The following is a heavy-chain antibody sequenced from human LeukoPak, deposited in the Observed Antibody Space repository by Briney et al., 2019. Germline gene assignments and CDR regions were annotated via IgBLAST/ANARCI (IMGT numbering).Heavy chain of an antibody. CDR2: IYYSGST. Sequence: SETLSLTCTVSGGSISSYYWSWIRQPPGKGLEWIGYIYYSGSTNYNPSLKSRVTISVDTSKNQFSLKLSSVTAADTAVYYCARDNNYYGSGSYHGYWGQGTLVTVSS. D-gene: IGHD3-10*01. V-gene: IGHV4-59*01. CDR1: GGSISSYY. J-gene: IGHJ4*02. CDR3: ARDNNYYGSGSYHGY.